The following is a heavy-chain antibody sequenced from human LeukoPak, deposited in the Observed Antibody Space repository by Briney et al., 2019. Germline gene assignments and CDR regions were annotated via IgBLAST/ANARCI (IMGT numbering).Heavy chain of an antibody. V-gene: IGHV3-74*01. D-gene: IGHD3-9*01. CDR3: ARELHSRGFGYFDWSPDFDY. J-gene: IGHJ4*02. CDR1: GFTFSSYW. Sequence: GGSLRLSCAASGFTFSSYWMHWVRQAPGKGLVWVSRINSDGSSTSYADSVKGRFTISRDNAKNTLYLQMNSLRAEDTAVYYCARELHSRGFGYFDWSPDFDYWGQGTLVTVSS. CDR2: INSDGSST.